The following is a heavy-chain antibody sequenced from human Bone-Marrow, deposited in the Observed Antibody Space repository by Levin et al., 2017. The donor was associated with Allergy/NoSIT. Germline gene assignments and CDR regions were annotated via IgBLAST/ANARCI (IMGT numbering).Heavy chain of an antibody. Sequence: GGSLRLSCVASGFTFSDFAMTWVRQAPGKGLEWVSTISSTGYSTYYADSVKGRFTVSRDNSKNTLYLQMNSLRAEDTAVYYCAKKGGVAPNYYYYYYMDVWGKGTTVTVSS. D-gene: IGHD3-16*01. CDR1: GFTFSDFA. CDR2: ISSTGYST. CDR3: AKKGGVAPNYYYYYYMDV. J-gene: IGHJ6*03. V-gene: IGHV3-23*01.